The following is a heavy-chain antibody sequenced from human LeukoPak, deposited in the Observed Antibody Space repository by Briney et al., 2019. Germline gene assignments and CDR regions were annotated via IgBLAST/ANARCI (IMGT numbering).Heavy chain of an antibody. CDR2: INPAGSET. J-gene: IGHJ4*02. Sequence: GGSLRLSCAASGFSFNANWMAWVRQAPGTGLEWVANINPAGSETFHVDPVKGRFSISRDNAKNLVYLQMNSLRAEDTAVYYCATFGLVAALDLWGQGTLVTVSS. CDR3: ATFGLVAALDL. CDR1: GFSFNANW. D-gene: IGHD5-12*01. V-gene: IGHV3-7*01.